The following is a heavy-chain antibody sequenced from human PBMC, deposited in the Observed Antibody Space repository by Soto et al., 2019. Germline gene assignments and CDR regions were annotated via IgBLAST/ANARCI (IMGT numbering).Heavy chain of an antibody. CDR2: ILHIGDSA. D-gene: IGHD2-2*01. Sequence: QAGGSLRLSCVASGFSFSANAMTWVRQAPGKGLEWVSSILHIGDSAYYADSVKGRFTISRDNSKSTLYLQMNSLRAEDTAVYYCARHCSSTSCLDAFDIWSQGTMVTVSS. CDR3: ARHCSSTSCLDAFDI. J-gene: IGHJ3*02. CDR1: GFSFSANA. V-gene: IGHV3-23*01.